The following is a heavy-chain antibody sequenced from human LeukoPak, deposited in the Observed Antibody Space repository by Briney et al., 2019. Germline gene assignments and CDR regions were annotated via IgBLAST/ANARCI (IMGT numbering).Heavy chain of an antibody. J-gene: IGHJ4*02. CDR3: AGFVGAYNVAVAAPTEGP. D-gene: IGHD6-19*01. V-gene: IGHV3-33*01. CDR2: IWYDGSNK. Sequence: GRSLRLSCAASGFTFSSYGMHWVRQAPGKGLEWVAVIWYDGSNKYYADSVKGRFTISRDNSKNTLYLQMNSLRAEDTAVYYCAGFVGAYNVAVAAPTEGPWGQGTLVTVSS. CDR1: GFTFSSYG.